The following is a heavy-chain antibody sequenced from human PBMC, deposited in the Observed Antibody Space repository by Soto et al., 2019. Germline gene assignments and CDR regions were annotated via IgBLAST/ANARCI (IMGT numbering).Heavy chain of an antibody. V-gene: IGHV1-69*06. D-gene: IGHD3-16*02. CDR1: GGTFSSYA. J-gene: IGHJ5*02. CDR3: ARGLVGGATVEGWFDP. CDR2: IIPIFGTS. Sequence: ASVKVSCKASGGTFSSYAITWVRQAPGQGLEWMGGIIPIFGTSNYAQKFQGRVKITADKSTSTAYMELSSLRSEDTAVYYCARGLVGGATVEGWFDPWGQGTLVTVSS.